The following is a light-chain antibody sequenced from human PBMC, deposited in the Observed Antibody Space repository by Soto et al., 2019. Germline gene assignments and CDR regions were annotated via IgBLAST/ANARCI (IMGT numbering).Light chain of an antibody. V-gene: IGKV1-5*01. CDR2: DAS. J-gene: IGKJ2*01. Sequence: DIQMTQSPSTLSASVGDRVTITCRASQSISSWLAWYQQKPGKAPKLLIYDASSVESGVPSRFRGSGSGTEFTLTISSLQPDDFATYYCQQYNSYPYTFGQGTKLEIK. CDR1: QSISSW. CDR3: QQYNSYPYT.